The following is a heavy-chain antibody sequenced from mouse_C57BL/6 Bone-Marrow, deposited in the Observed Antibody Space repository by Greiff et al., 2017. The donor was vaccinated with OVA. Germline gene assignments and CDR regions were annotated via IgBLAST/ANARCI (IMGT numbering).Heavy chain of an antibody. D-gene: IGHD1-1*01. CDR1: GFTFSNYW. J-gene: IGHJ2*01. CDR3: TGLEFITTVVADY. CDR2: IRLKSDNYAT. V-gene: IGHV6-3*01. Sequence: EVQGVESGGGLVQPGGSMKLSCVASGFTFSNYWMNWVRQSPETGLEWVAQIRLKSDNYATHYAESVKGRFTISRDDSKSSVYLQMNNLRAEDTGIYYCTGLEFITTVVADYWGQGTTLTVSS.